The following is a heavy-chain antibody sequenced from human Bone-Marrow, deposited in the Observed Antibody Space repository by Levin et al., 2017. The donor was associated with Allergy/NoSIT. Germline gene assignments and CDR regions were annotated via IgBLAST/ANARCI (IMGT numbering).Heavy chain of an antibody. CDR1: GFTFRDYY. Sequence: LSLPCAASGFTFRDYYMTWIRQAPGKGLEWVSYISSSGTTIYYADSVQGRFTISRDNARNSLYLHMNSLRAEDTAVYFCAREGRQTRRAVDVWGQGTTVTVSS. V-gene: IGHV3-11*01. J-gene: IGHJ6*02. D-gene: IGHD1-1*01. CDR2: ISSSGTTI. CDR3: AREGRQTRRAVDV.